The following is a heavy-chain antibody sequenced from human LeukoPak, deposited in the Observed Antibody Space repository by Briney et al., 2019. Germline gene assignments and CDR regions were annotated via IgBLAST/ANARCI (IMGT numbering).Heavy chain of an antibody. CDR2: INHSGST. D-gene: IGHD3-16*01. CDR3: ARETSQKGAHYMDV. Sequence: PSEILSLTCAVYGGSFSGHYWTWIRQPPGKGLEWIGEINHSGSTNYNPSLKSRVTISVDTPKNQFSLKLSSVTAADTAVYYCARETSQKGAHYMDVWGKGTTVIISS. V-gene: IGHV4-34*01. CDR1: GGSFSGHY. J-gene: IGHJ6*03.